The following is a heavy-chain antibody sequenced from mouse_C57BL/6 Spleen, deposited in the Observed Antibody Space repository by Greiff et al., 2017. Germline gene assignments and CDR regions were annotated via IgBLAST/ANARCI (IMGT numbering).Heavy chain of an antibody. Sequence: EVKLMESGGGLVQPGGSLSLSCAASGFTFTDYYMSWVRQPPGKALEWLGFIRNKANGYTTEYSASVKGRFTISRDNSQSILYLQMNALRAEDSATYYCARYSYEDYAMDYWGQGTSVTVSS. CDR1: GFTFTDYY. CDR2: IRNKANGYTT. V-gene: IGHV7-3*01. CDR3: ARYSYEDYAMDY. D-gene: IGHD2-12*01. J-gene: IGHJ4*01.